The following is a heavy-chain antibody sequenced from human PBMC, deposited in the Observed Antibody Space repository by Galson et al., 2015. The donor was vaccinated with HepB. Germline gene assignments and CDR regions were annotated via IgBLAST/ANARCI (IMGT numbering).Heavy chain of an antibody. V-gene: IGHV3-23*01. CDR2: ISGSGGST. CDR1: GLTFSDYA. Sequence: SLRLSCAASGLTFSDYAMTWVRQAPGRGLEWVSVISGSGGSTYYADSVKGRFTISRDNSRTTLYLQVSSLRVEDTAIYYCAKTNGYCSGGTCYHYFDYWGQGTLVTVS. D-gene: IGHD2-15*01. J-gene: IGHJ4*02. CDR3: AKTNGYCSGGTCYHYFDY.